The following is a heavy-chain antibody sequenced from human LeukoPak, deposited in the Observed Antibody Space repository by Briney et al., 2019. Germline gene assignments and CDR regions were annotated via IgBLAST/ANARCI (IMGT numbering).Heavy chain of an antibody. CDR3: ARDLHYYVAMDV. CDR1: RGSLSGSF. J-gene: IGHJ6*02. V-gene: IGHV4-34*01. CDR2: INHSGTS. Sequence: SETLSLTCAVQRGSLSGSFWTWIRQPPGKGLEWIGEINHSGTSNYSPSLKRRVTISADTSKNQLSLNLTSVTAADTAVYYCARDLHYYVAMDVWGQGTTVTVSS. D-gene: IGHD3-10*02.